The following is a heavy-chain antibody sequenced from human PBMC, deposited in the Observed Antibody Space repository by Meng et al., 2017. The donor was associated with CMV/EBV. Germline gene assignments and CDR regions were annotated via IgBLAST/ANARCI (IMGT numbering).Heavy chain of an antibody. J-gene: IGHJ4*02. CDR3: VRSSGWSLFDY. D-gene: IGHD6-19*01. CDR1: GFTFRDYY. Sequence: VHMSQSGDKNKKPGSSVTVYRTTSGFTFRDYYIPWLRKAPGQGLEWMGWVNSNNDATNYARKFQGRVSMTRDTSISTAHMELSRLMSDDTAVYYCVRSSGWSLFDYWGQGTLVTVSS. V-gene: IGHV1-2*02. CDR2: VNSNNDAT.